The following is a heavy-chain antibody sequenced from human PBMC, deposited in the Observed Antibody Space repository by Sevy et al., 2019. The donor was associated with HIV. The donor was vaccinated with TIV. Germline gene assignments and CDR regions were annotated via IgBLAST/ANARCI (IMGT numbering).Heavy chain of an antibody. J-gene: IGHJ4*02. CDR3: ARGQSRYYYDSSGYTFDY. Sequence: ASVKVSCKASGYTFTSYGISWVRQAPGQGLEWMGWISAYNGNTNYAQKLQGRVTMTTDTSTSTAYMELRSLRSDDTAVYYWARGQSRYYYDSSGYTFDYWGQGTLVTVSS. V-gene: IGHV1-18*01. CDR2: ISAYNGNT. D-gene: IGHD3-22*01. CDR1: GYTFTSYG.